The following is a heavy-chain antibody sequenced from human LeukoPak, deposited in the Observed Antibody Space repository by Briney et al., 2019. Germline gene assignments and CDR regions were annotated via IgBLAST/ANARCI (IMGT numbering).Heavy chain of an antibody. CDR1: GFTFSSFW. V-gene: IGHV3-74*01. J-gene: IGHJ4*02. Sequence: PGGSLRLSCAASGFTFSSFWMHWVRQAPGKGLVWVSRINTDGSSTSYADSVKGRFTISRDNAKNTLYLQMNSLRAEDTAVYYCARVSLGVVIPIFDYWGQGTLVTVSS. CDR3: ARVSLGVVIPIFDY. CDR2: INTDGSST. D-gene: IGHD3-3*01.